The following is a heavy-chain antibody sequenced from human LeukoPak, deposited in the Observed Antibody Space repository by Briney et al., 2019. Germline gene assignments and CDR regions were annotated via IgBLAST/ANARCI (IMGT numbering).Heavy chain of an antibody. CDR1: GYTFTGYY. CDR3: ARQGACTGVSWFDP. J-gene: IGHJ5*02. D-gene: IGHD2-8*02. V-gene: IGHV1-2*02. CDR2: TNPNSGGT. Sequence: ASVKLSCKASGYTFTGYYMHSVTQAPGHGLEWMGWTNPNSGGTNYAQKFQGRVTMTRDTSTSKAYMELSRLRSDDTAVYYCARQGACTGVSWFDPWGQGTLVTVSS.